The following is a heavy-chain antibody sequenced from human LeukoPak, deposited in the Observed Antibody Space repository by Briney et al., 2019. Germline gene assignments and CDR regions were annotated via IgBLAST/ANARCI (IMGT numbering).Heavy chain of an antibody. CDR1: GFTFSSYM. J-gene: IGHJ4*02. CDR3: AKDYYGSGSLLGY. CDR2: IHYDGSNK. V-gene: IGHV3-30*02. Sequence: SGGSLRLSCAASGFTFSSYMMTWVRQAPGKGLEWVAFIHYDGSNKYYAHSVKGRFTISRDNSKNTLYLQMNSLRAEDAAVYYCAKDYYGSGSLLGYWGQGTLVTVSA. D-gene: IGHD3-10*01.